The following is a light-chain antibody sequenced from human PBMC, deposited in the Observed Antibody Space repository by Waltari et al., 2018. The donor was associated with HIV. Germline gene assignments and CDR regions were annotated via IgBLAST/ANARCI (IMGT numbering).Light chain of an antibody. V-gene: IGLV1-40*01. J-gene: IGLJ3*02. CDR2: RNV. CDR1: RTNIGAGYD. Sequence: QSVLTQPPSVSGAPGQRVNISCTGSRTNIGAGYDVHWYQQLPGTAPKLLIFRNVNRPSGVPDRFSGSKSGTSASLAITGLQAEDEADFYCQSYDTSLGGWVFGGGTKLTVL. CDR3: QSYDTSLGGWV.